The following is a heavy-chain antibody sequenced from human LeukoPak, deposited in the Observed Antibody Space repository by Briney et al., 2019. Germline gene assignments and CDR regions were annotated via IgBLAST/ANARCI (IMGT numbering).Heavy chain of an antibody. CDR3: ATQGYNTQTMDV. V-gene: IGHV4-39*01. D-gene: IGHD5-24*01. CDR2: VYFSGST. CDR1: GDSIRTTRY. Sequence: PSETLSLTCTVSGDSIRTTRYWGWIRQPPGKGLEWIGAVYFSGSTYYNPSLKSRVIISVDTSKNQFSLKLTSVTAADTAVYYCATQGYNTQTMDVWGQGTTVTVSS. J-gene: IGHJ6*02.